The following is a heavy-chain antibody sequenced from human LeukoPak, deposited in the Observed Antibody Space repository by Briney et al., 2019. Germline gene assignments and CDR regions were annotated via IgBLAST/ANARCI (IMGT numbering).Heavy chain of an antibody. CDR2: ISGSGGST. V-gene: IGHV3-23*01. J-gene: IGHJ4*02. CDR3: AKDRAEQWLPDY. CDR1: GFTFNNAR. D-gene: IGHD6-19*01. Sequence: GGSLRLSCAASGFTFNNARMSWVRQAPGKGLEWVSAISGSGGSTYYADSVKGRLTISRDNSKNTLYLQMNSLRAEDTAVYYCAKDRAEQWLPDYWGQGTLVTVSS.